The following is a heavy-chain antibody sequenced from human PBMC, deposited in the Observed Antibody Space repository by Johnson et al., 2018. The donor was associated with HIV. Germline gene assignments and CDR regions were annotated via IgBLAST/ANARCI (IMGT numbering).Heavy chain of an antibody. CDR2: IRYDGSDK. CDR1: GFTFDDYG. CDR3: ARGPVFDI. V-gene: IGHV3-30*02. Sequence: QVQLVESGGGVVRPGGSLRLSCAASGFTFDDYGMSWVRQAPGKGLEWVASIRYDGSDKHYADSVKGRFTISRDNSKNTVYLQTNSLRDDDTAMYYCARGPVFDIWGQGTMVTVSS. J-gene: IGHJ3*02.